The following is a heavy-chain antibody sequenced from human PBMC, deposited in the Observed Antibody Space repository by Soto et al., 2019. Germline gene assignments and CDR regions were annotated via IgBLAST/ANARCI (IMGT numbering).Heavy chain of an antibody. V-gene: IGHV3-21*01. CDR3: VRDGLDYYDTERLYFDK. CDR1: GFAFSSYA. D-gene: IGHD3-22*01. Sequence: PGGSLRLSCAASGFAFSSYAMHWVRQAPGKGLEWVSSISTSIEATYYADSVKGRFTISRDNANNSLYLQMNSLRAEDTATYYCVRDGLDYYDTERLYFDKWGQGTLVTVSS. CDR2: ISTSIEAT. J-gene: IGHJ4*02.